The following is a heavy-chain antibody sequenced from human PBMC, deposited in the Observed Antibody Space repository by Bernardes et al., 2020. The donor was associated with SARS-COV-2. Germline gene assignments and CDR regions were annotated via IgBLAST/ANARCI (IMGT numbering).Heavy chain of an antibody. J-gene: IGHJ2*01. D-gene: IGHD2-2*01. V-gene: IGHV3-7*04. CDR1: GFTFSNYW. CDR3: ARINIVVLPAAIRHWYFDL. Sequence: GGSLRLSCAASGFTFSNYWMSWVRQAPGKGLEWVANIKQDGSEKYYVDSVKGRFTISRDNAKNSLYVQMNSLRAEDTAVYYCARINIVVLPAAIRHWYFDLWGRGTLVTVSS. CDR2: IKQDGSEK.